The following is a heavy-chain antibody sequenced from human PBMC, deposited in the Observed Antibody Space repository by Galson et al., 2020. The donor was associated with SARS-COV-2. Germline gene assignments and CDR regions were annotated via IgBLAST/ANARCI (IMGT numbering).Heavy chain of an antibody. CDR1: GFTFRNDG. CDR2: IHNNGRGK. CDR3: AKDIGWGWDY. D-gene: IGHD2-21*01. V-gene: IGHV3-30*02. J-gene: IGHJ4*02. Sequence: QIGESLKISCAASGFTFRNDGMHWVRQTPGKGLEWVTYIHNNGRGKYYADSVKGRFTISRDDSKNMLYLQMSSLRTEDTAIYYCAKDIGWGWDYWGQGILVTVSS.